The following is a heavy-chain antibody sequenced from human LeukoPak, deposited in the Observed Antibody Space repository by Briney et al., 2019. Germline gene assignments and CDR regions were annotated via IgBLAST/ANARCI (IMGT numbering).Heavy chain of an antibody. CDR1: GFTFSSYA. D-gene: IGHD3-3*01. CDR3: VKDFWSGYYPNY. Sequence: GGSLRLSCAVSGFTFSSYAMSWVRQAPGKGLEWVSAISGSGDSTYYADPVKGRFTISRDNSKNTLYLQMNSLRAEDTAVYYCVKDFWSGYYPNYWGQGTLVTVSS. V-gene: IGHV3-23*01. CDR2: ISGSGDST. J-gene: IGHJ4*02.